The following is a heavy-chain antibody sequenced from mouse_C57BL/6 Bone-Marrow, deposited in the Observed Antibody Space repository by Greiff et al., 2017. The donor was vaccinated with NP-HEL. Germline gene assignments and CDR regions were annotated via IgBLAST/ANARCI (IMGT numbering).Heavy chain of an antibody. J-gene: IGHJ4*01. V-gene: IGHV1-18*01. CDR1: GYTFTDYN. D-gene: IGHD2-3*01. CDR2: INPNNGGT. Sequence: DVQLQESGPELVKPGASVKIPCKASGYTFTDYNMDWVKQSHGKSLEWIGDINPNNGGTIYNQKFKGKATLTVDKSSSTAYMELRSLTSEDTAVYYCARGWLLPYYYAMDYWGQGTSVTVSS. CDR3: ARGWLLPYYYAMDY.